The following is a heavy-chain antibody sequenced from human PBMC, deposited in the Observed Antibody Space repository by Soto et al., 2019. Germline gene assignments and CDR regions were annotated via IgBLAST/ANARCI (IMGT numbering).Heavy chain of an antibody. CDR2: ISYDGSNK. V-gene: IGHV3-30*03. J-gene: IGHJ6*02. CDR3: FSRRYYDFWGGYYLESPDNYDRDV. D-gene: IGHD3-3*01. CDR1: GFTFSSYG. Sequence: PGGSLRLSCAASGFTFSSYGMHWVRLAPGKGLEWVAVISYDGSNKYYADSVKGRFTISRDNSKNTLYLQMNSLRAGDTAVYYYFSRRYYDFWGGYYLESPDNYDRDVWGQETTLTLSS.